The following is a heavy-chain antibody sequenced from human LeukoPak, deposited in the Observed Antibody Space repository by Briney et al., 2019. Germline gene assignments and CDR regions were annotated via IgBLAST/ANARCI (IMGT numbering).Heavy chain of an antibody. CDR1: GFTFSSYG. Sequence: GGSLRLSCAASGFTFSSYGMHWVRQAPGMGLEWVTFIRYDGSNKYYADSVKGRFTISRDNSTNTLYLQMNSLRAEDTAVYYCAKEPYYYDSSRPGSYYYMDVWGKGTTVTVSS. CDR2: IRYDGSNK. CDR3: AKEPYYYDSSRPGSYYYMDV. J-gene: IGHJ6*03. D-gene: IGHD3-22*01. V-gene: IGHV3-30*02.